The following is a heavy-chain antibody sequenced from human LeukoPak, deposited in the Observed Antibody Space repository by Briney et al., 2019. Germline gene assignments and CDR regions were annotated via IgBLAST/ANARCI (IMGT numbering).Heavy chain of an antibody. CDR3: AKDHQRIVGATVVDY. D-gene: IGHD1-26*01. J-gene: IGHJ4*02. V-gene: IGHV3-30*18. Sequence: GGTLRLSCAASGFTFSNYAMSWVRQAPGKGLEWVAVISYDGSNKYYADSVKGRFTISRDNSKNTLYLQMNSLRAEDTAVYYCAKDHQRIVGATVVDYWGQGTLVTVSS. CDR2: ISYDGSNK. CDR1: GFTFSNYA.